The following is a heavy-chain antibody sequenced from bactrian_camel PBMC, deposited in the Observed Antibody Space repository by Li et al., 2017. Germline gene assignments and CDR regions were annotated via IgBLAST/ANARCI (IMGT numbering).Heavy chain of an antibody. CDR2: INTDGSS. Sequence: VQLVESGGGLVQPGGSLRLSCAASAFGIYDMTWVRQGPGKGLEWVSTINTDGSSYYADSVKGRFTISKDTAKNTLYLQMNSLKPEDTAMYYCTSGRTVYIDWGQGTQVTVS. CDR1: AFGIYD. D-gene: IGHD3*01. J-gene: IGHJ4*01. V-gene: IGHV3S10*01. CDR3: TSGRTVYID.